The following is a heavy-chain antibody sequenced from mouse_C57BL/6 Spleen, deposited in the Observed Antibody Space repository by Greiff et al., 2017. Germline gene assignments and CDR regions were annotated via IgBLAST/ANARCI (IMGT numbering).Heavy chain of an antibody. Sequence: QVQLQQPGAELVRPGTSVKLSCKASGYTFTSYWMHWVKQRPGQGLEWIGVIDPSDSYTNYNQKFKGKATLTVDTSSSTAYMQLSSLTFEDSAVYYCARRESYAMDYWGQGTSVTVSS. V-gene: IGHV1-59*01. CDR2: IDPSDSYT. CDR3: ARRESYAMDY. J-gene: IGHJ4*01. CDR1: GYTFTSYW.